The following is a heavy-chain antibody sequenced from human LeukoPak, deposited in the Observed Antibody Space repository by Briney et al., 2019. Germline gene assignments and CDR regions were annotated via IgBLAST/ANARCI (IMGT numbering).Heavy chain of an antibody. J-gene: IGHJ6*03. V-gene: IGHV4-39*01. CDR1: GGSISSSSYY. Sequence: SETLSLTCTVSGGSISSSSYYWGWIRQPPGKGLEWIVSIYYSGSTYYNPSLKSRVTISVDTSKNQFSLKLSSVTAADTAVYYCASPVYQLLSLDYYYYMDVWGKGTTVTVSS. CDR3: ASPVYQLLSLDYYYYMDV. CDR2: IYYSGST. D-gene: IGHD2-2*01.